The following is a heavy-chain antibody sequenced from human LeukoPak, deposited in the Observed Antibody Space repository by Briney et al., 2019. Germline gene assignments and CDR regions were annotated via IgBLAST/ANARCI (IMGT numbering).Heavy chain of an antibody. J-gene: IGHJ4*02. Sequence: PSETLSLTCTVSGGSISSSSYYWRWIRQPPGKGLERIGSICYSGSTYYIPSRQIRVTISVATSKNQFSMKLSSVTAADTAVYYCARLFLYYYDSSGAVVYYFDYWGQGTLVTVSS. D-gene: IGHD3-22*01. CDR3: ARLFLYYYDSSGAVVYYFDY. V-gene: IGHV4-39*01. CDR2: ICYSGST. CDR1: GGSISSSSYY.